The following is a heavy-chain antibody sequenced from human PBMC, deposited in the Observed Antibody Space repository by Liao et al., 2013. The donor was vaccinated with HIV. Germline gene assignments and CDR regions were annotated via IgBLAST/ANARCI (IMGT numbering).Heavy chain of an antibody. CDR2: INHSGST. Sequence: QVQLQQWGAGLLKPSETLSLTCAVYGGSFSGYYWSWIRQPPGKGLEWIGEINHSGSTNYNPSLKSRVTISVDTSKNQFSLKLSSVTAADTAVYYCARGRPGVAAAGTGGDYWGQGTLVTVSS. CDR1: GGSFSGYY. V-gene: IGHV4-34*01. D-gene: IGHD6-13*01. J-gene: IGHJ4*02. CDR3: ARGRPGVAAAGTGGDY.